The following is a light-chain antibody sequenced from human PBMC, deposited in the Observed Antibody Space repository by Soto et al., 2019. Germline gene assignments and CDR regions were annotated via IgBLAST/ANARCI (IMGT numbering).Light chain of an antibody. CDR1: RRISSRY. J-gene: IGKJ1*01. CDR2: DAS. V-gene: IGKV3-20*01. CDR3: QQYGSLWT. Sequence: EIVLTQSPGTLSLSPGERVTLSCRASRRISSRYLAWYQQKPGQAPRLLIYDASSRATGIPDRFSGSGSGTHFTLTISRLEPEDFAVYYCQQYGSLWTFGQGTMVDIK.